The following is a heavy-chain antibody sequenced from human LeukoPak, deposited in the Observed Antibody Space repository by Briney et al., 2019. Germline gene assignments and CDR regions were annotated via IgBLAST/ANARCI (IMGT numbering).Heavy chain of an antibody. CDR1: GFTFSTYW. D-gene: IGHD4-11*01. J-gene: IGHJ6*02. Sequence: GGSLRLSCAASGFTFSTYWMHWVRQAPGKGLVWVSRVNSDASSTSYADSVKGRFTISRDNAKKTVYPQMNSLRAEDTAVYYCAKDGVGTTVTQWDYGMDVWGQGTTVTVSS. CDR2: VNSDASST. CDR3: AKDGVGTTVTQWDYGMDV. V-gene: IGHV3-74*01.